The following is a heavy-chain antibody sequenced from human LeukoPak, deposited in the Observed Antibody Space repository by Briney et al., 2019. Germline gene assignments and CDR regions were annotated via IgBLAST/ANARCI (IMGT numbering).Heavy chain of an antibody. CDR2: ILGSGGST. CDR3: AKWGDYDVLTGYYVPDY. J-gene: IGHJ4*02. D-gene: IGHD3-9*01. V-gene: IGHV3-23*01. CDR1: GFTFSNYA. Sequence: GGSLRLSCAANGFTFSNYAMSWVRQAPGKGLGWVSAILGSGGSTYYEDSVKGRFTGSRENSKSTLHLQMNSLRAEDTALYYCAKWGDYDVLTGYYVPDYWGQGTLVTVSS.